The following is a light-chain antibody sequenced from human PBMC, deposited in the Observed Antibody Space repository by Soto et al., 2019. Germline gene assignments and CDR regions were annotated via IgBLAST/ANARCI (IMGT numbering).Light chain of an antibody. Sequence: EIVLTQSPGTLSLSSGERVTLSCRASQSISSNSLAWYQQKPGQAPRLLIHGASSRATGIPDRFSGSGSGTDFTLTISRLEPDDFAVYYCQQDAGSPITFDQGTRLDSK. CDR3: QQDAGSPIT. J-gene: IGKJ5*01. CDR1: QSISSNS. CDR2: GAS. V-gene: IGKV3-20*01.